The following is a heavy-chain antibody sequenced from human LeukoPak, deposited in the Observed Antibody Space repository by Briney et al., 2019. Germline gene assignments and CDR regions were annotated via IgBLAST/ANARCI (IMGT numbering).Heavy chain of an antibody. D-gene: IGHD6-19*01. Sequence: GSSVRLSCAASGFTFSTYAMHWVRQAPGKGLEWVAMIWYNGKNKHYADSVKGRFTISRDNSKNTLDLQMNSLRADDTAVYYCVRDPSNSGWAFDYWGQGTLVTVSS. CDR1: GFTFSTYA. V-gene: IGHV3-33*01. CDR3: VRDPSNSGWAFDY. CDR2: IWYNGKNK. J-gene: IGHJ4*02.